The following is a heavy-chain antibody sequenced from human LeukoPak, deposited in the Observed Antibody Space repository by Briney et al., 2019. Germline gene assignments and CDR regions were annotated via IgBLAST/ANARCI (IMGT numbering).Heavy chain of an antibody. D-gene: IGHD6-13*01. CDR1: GGSFSGYY. Sequence: SETLSLTCAVYGGSFSGYYWSWIRQPPGKGLEWIGEINHSGSTNYNPSLTSRVTISVDTSKNQFSLKLSSVTAADTAVYYCARASPGIAAAGTGRGFDYWGQGTLVTVSS. CDR2: INHSGST. J-gene: IGHJ4*02. V-gene: IGHV4-34*01. CDR3: ARASPGIAAAGTGRGFDY.